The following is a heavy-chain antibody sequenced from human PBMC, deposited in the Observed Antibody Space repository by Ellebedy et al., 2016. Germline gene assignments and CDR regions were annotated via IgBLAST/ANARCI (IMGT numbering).Heavy chain of an antibody. Sequence: SETLSLTXPVYGGSFSGSSWSWIRQPPGKGLEWIGEINHSGSTNYNPSLKSRVTISVDTSKNQFSLKLSSVTAADTAVYYCARGPYGGYYYYYYMDVWGKGTTVTVSS. V-gene: IGHV4-34*01. CDR2: INHSGST. CDR1: GGSFSGSS. D-gene: IGHD4-17*01. J-gene: IGHJ6*03. CDR3: ARGPYGGYYYYYYMDV.